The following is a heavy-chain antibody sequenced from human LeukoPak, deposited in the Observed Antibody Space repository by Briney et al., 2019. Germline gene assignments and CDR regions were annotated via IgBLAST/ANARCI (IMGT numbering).Heavy chain of an antibody. J-gene: IGHJ6*03. Sequence: GESLKISCKGSGYSFTSYWIGWVRQMPGKGLEWMGIIYPGDSDTRYSPSFQGQVTISADKSISTAYLQWGSLKASDTAMYYCARLQWELLSYYYMDVWGKGTTVTVSS. D-gene: IGHD1-26*01. V-gene: IGHV5-51*01. CDR2: IYPGDSDT. CDR3: ARLQWELLSYYYMDV. CDR1: GYSFTSYW.